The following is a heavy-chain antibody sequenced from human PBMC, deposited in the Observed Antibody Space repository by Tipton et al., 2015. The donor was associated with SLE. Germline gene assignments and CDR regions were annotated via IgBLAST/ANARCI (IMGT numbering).Heavy chain of an antibody. CDR2: INHRGST. CDR1: GYSITSGYY. CDR3: ARHPYRPLSSGRYIVYYYGMDV. Sequence: LRLSCAVSGYSITSGYYWAWIRQPPGKGLEWIGEINHRGSTNSNPSLKSRVTISVDTSKNQFSLKMTSVTAADTAVYYCARHPYRPLSSGRYIVYYYGMDVWGQGTTVTVSS. V-gene: IGHV4-38-2*01. D-gene: IGHD3-22*01. J-gene: IGHJ6*02.